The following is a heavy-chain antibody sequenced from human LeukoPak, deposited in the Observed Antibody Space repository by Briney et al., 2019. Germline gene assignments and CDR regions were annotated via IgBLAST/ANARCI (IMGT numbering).Heavy chain of an antibody. CDR2: IYYSGST. Sequence: PSETLSLTCTVSGGSISSSSNYWGWIRQPPGKGLEWIGSIYYSGSTYYNPSLKSRVTISVDTSKNQFSLKLSSVTAADTAVYYCASTIVVVTAEYYFDYWGQGTLVTVSS. D-gene: IGHD2-21*02. CDR1: GGSISSSSNY. V-gene: IGHV4-39*01. CDR3: ASTIVVVTAEYYFDY. J-gene: IGHJ4*02.